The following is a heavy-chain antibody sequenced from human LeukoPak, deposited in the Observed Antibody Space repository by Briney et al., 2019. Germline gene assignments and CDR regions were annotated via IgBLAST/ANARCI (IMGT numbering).Heavy chain of an antibody. D-gene: IGHD1-26*01. Sequence: GGSLRLSCAASGFTFNIYNMNWVRQAPGKGLEWVSAISGSGTKTYYADYVRGRFTIPRDNSKNTLSLQMSSLRAEDTAVYYCAKAEWELLSYFDYWGQGMLVSVSS. CDR2: ISGSGTKT. V-gene: IGHV3-23*01. CDR3: AKAEWELLSYFDY. J-gene: IGHJ4*02. CDR1: GFTFNIYN.